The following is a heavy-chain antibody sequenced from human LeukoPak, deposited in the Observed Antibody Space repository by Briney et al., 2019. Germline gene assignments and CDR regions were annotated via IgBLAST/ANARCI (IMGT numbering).Heavy chain of an antibody. J-gene: IGHJ4*02. D-gene: IGHD2-2*01. CDR3: ARDKKGASCYDY. Sequence: SETLSLTCTVSGGSIRSYYWSWIRQPPGKGLEWIGYIYYSGSTNYNPSLKSRVTISGDTSKNQFSLKLSSVTAADTAVYYCARDKKGASCYDYWGQGTLVTVSS. CDR1: GGSIRSYY. CDR2: IYYSGST. V-gene: IGHV4-59*01.